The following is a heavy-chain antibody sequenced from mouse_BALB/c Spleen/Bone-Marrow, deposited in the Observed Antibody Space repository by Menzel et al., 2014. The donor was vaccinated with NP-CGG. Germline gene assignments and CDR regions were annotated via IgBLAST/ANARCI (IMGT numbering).Heavy chain of an antibody. J-gene: IGHJ4*01. CDR3: ARWLLNYYAMDY. V-gene: IGHV14-3*02. CDR1: GFNIKDTY. CDR2: IDPANGNT. D-gene: IGHD2-3*01. Sequence: VQLKQSGAELVKPGASVKLSCTASGFNIKDTYMRWVKQRPEQGLEWIGRIDPANGNTKYDPTFQGKATITADTSSNTAYLQLSSLTSEDTAVYYCARWLLNYYAMDYWGQGTSVTVSS.